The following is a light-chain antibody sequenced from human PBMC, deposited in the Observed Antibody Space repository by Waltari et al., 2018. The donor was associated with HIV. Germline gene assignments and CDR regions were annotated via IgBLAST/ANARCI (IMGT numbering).Light chain of an antibody. Sequence: QSALTQPASVSGSPGQSIAIPFTGSSRDVGESSSVSWSQHHTGKAPKVLISEVTERPSGVSNRFSGSKSGNTASLTISGLQAEDEADYYCCSYAGATNWVFGTGTKVTVL. CDR3: CSYAGATNWV. CDR2: EVT. V-gene: IGLV2-23*02. J-gene: IGLJ1*01. CDR1: SRDVGESSS.